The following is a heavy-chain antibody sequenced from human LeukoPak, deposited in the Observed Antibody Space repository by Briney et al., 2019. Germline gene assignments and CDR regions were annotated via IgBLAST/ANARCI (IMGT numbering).Heavy chain of an antibody. Sequence: ASVKVSCKASGYTFTSYYMHWVRQAPGQGLEWMGIINPSGGSTSYAQKFQGRVTMTRDTSTSTVYMELSSLRSEGTAVYYCARGVTMVRGVIIPPWFDPWGQGTLVTVSS. D-gene: IGHD3-10*01. V-gene: IGHV1-46*01. CDR3: ARGVTMVRGVIIPPWFDP. CDR1: GYTFTSYY. CDR2: INPSGGST. J-gene: IGHJ5*02.